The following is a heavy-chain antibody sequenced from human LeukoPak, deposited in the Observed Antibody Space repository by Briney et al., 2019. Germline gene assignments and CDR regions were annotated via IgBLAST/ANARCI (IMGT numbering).Heavy chain of an antibody. CDR1: GSPFTSYW. CDR2: IYPGDSDT. D-gene: IGHD6-13*01. J-gene: IGHJ5*02. CDR3: ARLLQQPWNWFDP. Sequence: GESLQISCKGSGSPFTSYWIGWVRQLPGKGLEWMGIIYPGDSDTRYSPSFQGQVTISADKSISTAYLQWSSLQASDTGMYYCARLLQQPWNWFDPWGQGTLVTVSS. V-gene: IGHV5-51*01.